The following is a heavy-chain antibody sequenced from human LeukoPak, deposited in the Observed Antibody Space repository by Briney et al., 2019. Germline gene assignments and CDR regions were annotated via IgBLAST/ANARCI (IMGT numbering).Heavy chain of an antibody. Sequence: GGSLRLSCAASGFTFSSDWMHWVRQGPGKGLVWVSRINGDGTKTLHADSVKGRFTISRDNAKNMLYLQMNSLRVEDTAVYYCVRDRSGSYPYYFDFWGQGTLLTASS. CDR2: INGDGTKT. CDR3: VRDRSGSYPYYFDF. CDR1: GFTFSSDW. V-gene: IGHV3-74*01. J-gene: IGHJ4*02. D-gene: IGHD1-26*01.